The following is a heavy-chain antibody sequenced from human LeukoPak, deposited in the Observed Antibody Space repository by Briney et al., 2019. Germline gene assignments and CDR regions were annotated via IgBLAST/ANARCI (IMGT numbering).Heavy chain of an antibody. CDR3: ARGLCSSTSCYLEWFDP. J-gene: IGHJ5*02. Sequence: APVKVSCKASGYTFTSYDINWVRQATGQGLEWMGWMNPNSGNTGYAQKFQGRVTMTRNTSISTAYMELSSLRSEDTAVYYCARGLCSSTSCYLEWFDPWGQGTLVTVSS. CDR1: GYTFTSYD. D-gene: IGHD2-2*01. V-gene: IGHV1-8*01. CDR2: MNPNSGNT.